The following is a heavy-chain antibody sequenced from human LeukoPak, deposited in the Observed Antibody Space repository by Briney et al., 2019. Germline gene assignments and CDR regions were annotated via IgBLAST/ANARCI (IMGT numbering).Heavy chain of an antibody. J-gene: IGHJ5*02. V-gene: IGHV4-38-2*02. D-gene: IGHD1-14*01. Sequence: SETLSLTCTVSGYSISSGYYWGWIRQPPGKGLGWIGSIYHGGSTYYNPSLRSRVIVSVDTSKNQFSLKLSSVTAADTAAYYCARRRYSPPLRFDPWGQGTLVTVSS. CDR3: ARRRYSPPLRFDP. CDR1: GYSISSGYY. CDR2: IYHGGST.